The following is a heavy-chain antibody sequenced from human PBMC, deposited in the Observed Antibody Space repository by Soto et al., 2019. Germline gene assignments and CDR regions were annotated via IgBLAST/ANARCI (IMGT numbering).Heavy chain of an antibody. CDR1: GFTFSSYA. D-gene: IGHD2-21*02. CDR3: AKGASGAYCGRDRYPNEYYYYGMDV. CDR2: ISGSGGST. V-gene: IGHV3-23*01. J-gene: IGHJ6*02. Sequence: GGSLRLSCAASGFTFSSYAMSWVRQAPGKGLEWVSAISGSGGSTYYADSVKGRLTISRDNSKNTLYLQMNSLRAEDTAVYYCAKGASGAYCGRDRYPNEYYYYGMDVWGQGTTVTVSS.